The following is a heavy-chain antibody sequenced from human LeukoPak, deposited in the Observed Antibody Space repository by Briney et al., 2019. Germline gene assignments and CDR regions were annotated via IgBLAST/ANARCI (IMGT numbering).Heavy chain of an antibody. CDR1: GGSISSGGYS. Sequence: SQTLSLTCAVSGGSISSGGYSWSWIRQPPGKGLEWIGYIYHCGSTYYNPSLKSRVTISVDRSKNQFSLKLSSVTAADTAVYYCARDGGDILTGDYFDYWGQGTLVTVSS. D-gene: IGHD3-9*01. CDR3: ARDGGDILTGDYFDY. J-gene: IGHJ4*02. CDR2: IYHCGST. V-gene: IGHV4-30-2*01.